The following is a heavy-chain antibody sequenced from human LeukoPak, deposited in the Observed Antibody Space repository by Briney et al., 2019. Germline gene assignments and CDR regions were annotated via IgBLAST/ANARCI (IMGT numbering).Heavy chain of an antibody. CDR3: AKEQSCGWNDY. CDR1: GFTFSSYA. CDR2: MSGSGGST. D-gene: IGHD6-19*01. V-gene: IGHV3-23*01. Sequence: GGSLRLSCIASGFTFSSYAMSWVRQAPGKGLEWVSAMSGSGGSTYYADSVKGRFTISRDNSKNTLYLQLNSLRAEDTAVYYCAKEQSCGWNDYWGQGTLVTVSS. J-gene: IGHJ4*02.